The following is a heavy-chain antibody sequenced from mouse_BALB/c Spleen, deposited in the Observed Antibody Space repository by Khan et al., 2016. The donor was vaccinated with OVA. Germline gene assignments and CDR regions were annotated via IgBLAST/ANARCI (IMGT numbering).Heavy chain of an antibody. CDR1: GYTFTSNT. Sequence: HVQLKESGAELARPGASVRMSCKASGYTFTSNTMHWVKQRPGQGLEWIGYINPRSGYTNYNQNFKDKATLTADKSSSTAYMQLSSLTSEDSAVYYCARRTTGYTMDYWGQGTSVTVSS. CDR3: ARRTTGYTMDY. CDR2: INPRSGYT. V-gene: IGHV1-4*01. D-gene: IGHD2-14*01. J-gene: IGHJ4*01.